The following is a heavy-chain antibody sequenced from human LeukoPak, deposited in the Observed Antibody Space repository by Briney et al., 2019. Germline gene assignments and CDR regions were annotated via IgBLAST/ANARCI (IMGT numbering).Heavy chain of an antibody. D-gene: IGHD3-10*01. J-gene: IGHJ4*02. CDR2: IYYSGST. CDR1: GGSLSRGGYY. CDR3: ARTLRRSYYYGSGNFDY. Sequence: PSETLSLTCTVSGGSLSRGGYYWSWIRQHPGKGLEWNGYIYYSGSTYYNPSLKSRVTISVDTSKNQFSLKLSSVTAADTAVYYCARTLRRSYYYGSGNFDYWGQGTLVTVSS. V-gene: IGHV4-31*03.